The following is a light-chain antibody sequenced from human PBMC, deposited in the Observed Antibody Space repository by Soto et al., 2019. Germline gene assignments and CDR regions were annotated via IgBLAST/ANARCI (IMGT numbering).Light chain of an antibody. CDR1: SSNIGAGYD. CDR3: QSYDSSLSGYVV. Sequence: QSVLTQPPSVSGAPGQRVTISCTGSSSNIGAGYDVHWYQQLPGTAPKLLIYVNSNRPSGVPDRFSGSKSGTSASLAITGLQAEDEADYYCQSYDSSLSGYVVVGGGTKLTVL. CDR2: VNS. J-gene: IGLJ2*01. V-gene: IGLV1-40*01.